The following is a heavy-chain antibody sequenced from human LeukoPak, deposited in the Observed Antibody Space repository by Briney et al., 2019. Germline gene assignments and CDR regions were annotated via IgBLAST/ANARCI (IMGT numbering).Heavy chain of an antibody. CDR3: ARESVSIVGATYFDY. CDR2: IIPIFGTA. J-gene: IGHJ4*02. CDR1: GGTFSSYA. Sequence: ASVNVSCKASGGTFSSYAISWVRQAPGQGLEWMGGIIPIFGTANYAQKFQGRVTITADESTSTAYMELSSLRSEDTAVYYCARESVSIVGATYFDYWGQGTLVTVSS. D-gene: IGHD1-26*01. V-gene: IGHV1-69*13.